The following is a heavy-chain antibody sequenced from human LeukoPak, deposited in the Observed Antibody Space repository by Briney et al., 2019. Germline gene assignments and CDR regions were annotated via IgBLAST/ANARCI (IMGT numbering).Heavy chain of an antibody. CDR3: ARDHRGAQDY. Sequence: GASVKVSCKASGYTFTSYGISWVRQAPGQRLEWMGWISAYNGNTDSAQKLQGRVTMTTDTSTSTAYMDLRSLRSDDTAVYYCARDHRGAQDYWGQGTLVTVSS. V-gene: IGHV1-18*01. CDR2: ISAYNGNT. CDR1: GYTFTSYG. D-gene: IGHD1-26*01. J-gene: IGHJ4*02.